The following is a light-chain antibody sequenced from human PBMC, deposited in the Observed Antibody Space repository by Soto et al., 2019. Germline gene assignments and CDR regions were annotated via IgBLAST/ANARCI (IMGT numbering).Light chain of an antibody. CDR2: AAY. Sequence: DIHMTQSPSSLSASVGDRLTITCRAGQGIRYDLAWYQQKPGKAPKRLIYAAYNLQSGITLSFSGSGSGTEFTLIISSLQPEEFATYYCLQHSNYPWTFGQGTKVDIK. CDR1: QGIRYD. CDR3: LQHSNYPWT. J-gene: IGKJ1*01. V-gene: IGKV1-17*01.